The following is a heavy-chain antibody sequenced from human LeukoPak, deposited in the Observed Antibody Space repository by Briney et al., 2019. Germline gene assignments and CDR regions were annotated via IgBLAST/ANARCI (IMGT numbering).Heavy chain of an antibody. CDR1: GFTFTNYG. CDR2: IRYEGNDK. D-gene: IGHD3-10*01. Sequence: PGGSLRLSCATSGFTFTNYGMHWVRQAPGKGLEWVAFIRYEGNDKYYADSVKGRFTISRDNSKNTLYLEMNSLRGDDTAVYYCAKDLMRDRWFGESWGQGTLVTVSS. J-gene: IGHJ5*02. V-gene: IGHV3-30*02. CDR3: AKDLMRDRWFGES.